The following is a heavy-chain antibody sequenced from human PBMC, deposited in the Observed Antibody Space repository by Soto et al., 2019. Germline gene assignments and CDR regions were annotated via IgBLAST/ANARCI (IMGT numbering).Heavy chain of an antibody. V-gene: IGHV1-69*13. Sequence: SVKVSCKASGGTFSSYAISWVRQAPGQGLGWMGGIIPIFGTANYAQKFQGRVTITADESTSTAYMELSSLRSEDTAVYYCARYTAMVENNWFDPWGQGTLVTVSS. CDR1: GGTFSSYA. J-gene: IGHJ5*02. CDR3: ARYTAMVENNWFDP. D-gene: IGHD5-18*01. CDR2: IIPIFGTA.